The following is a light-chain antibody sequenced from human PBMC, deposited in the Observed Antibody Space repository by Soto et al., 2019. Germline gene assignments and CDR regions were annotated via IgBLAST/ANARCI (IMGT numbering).Light chain of an antibody. Sequence: EIVLTQSPGTLSLFPGERATLSCRASQSISSSYLAWYQQKPGQAPSLLIYGASSTTTGIPDRFSGAGSATDFTLTINRLEPEDFAVYYCHQYGSAPAWTFGQGTKVEIK. CDR3: HQYGSAPAWT. CDR2: GAS. CDR1: QSISSSY. V-gene: IGKV3-20*01. J-gene: IGKJ1*01.